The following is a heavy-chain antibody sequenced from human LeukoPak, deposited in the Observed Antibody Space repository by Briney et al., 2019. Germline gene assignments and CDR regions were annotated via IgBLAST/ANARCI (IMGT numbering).Heavy chain of an antibody. J-gene: IGHJ4*02. CDR3: ARDRELVN. Sequence: GGSLRLSCAASGFTLSSYAMSWVRQAPGEGLEWVSSISSSSSYIYYADSVKGRFTISRDNAKNSLYLQMNSLRAEDTAVYYCARDRELVNWGQGTLVTVSS. V-gene: IGHV3-21*01. CDR2: ISSSSSYI. D-gene: IGHD1-26*01. CDR1: GFTLSSYA.